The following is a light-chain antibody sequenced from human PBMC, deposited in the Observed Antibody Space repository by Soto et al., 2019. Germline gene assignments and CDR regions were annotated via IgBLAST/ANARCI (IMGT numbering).Light chain of an antibody. CDR3: QQYGSSPRT. V-gene: IGKV3-20*01. J-gene: IGKJ1*01. CDR1: QSVSSNY. Sequence: EIVLTQSPGTLSVSPGERATLSCRASQSVSSNYLAWYQQKNGQAPRLLIYDASSRATGIPDRFSGSGSGTDFTLTINRLEPEDVAVYYCQQYGSSPRTFGQGTKVEIK. CDR2: DAS.